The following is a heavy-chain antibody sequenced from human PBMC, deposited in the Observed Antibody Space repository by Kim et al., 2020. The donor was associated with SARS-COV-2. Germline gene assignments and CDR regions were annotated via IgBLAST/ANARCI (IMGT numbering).Heavy chain of an antibody. D-gene: IGHD3-22*01. J-gene: IGHJ4*02. CDR3: ARGTYYYDSSGYYYPREFDY. V-gene: IGHV4-31*03. CDR2: IYYSGST. CDR1: GGSISSGGYY. Sequence: SETLSLTCTVSGGSISSGGYYWSWIRQHPGKGLEWIGYIYYSGSTYYNPSLRSRVTISVDTSKNQFSLKLSSVTAADTAVYYCARGTYYYDSSGYYYPREFDYWGQGTLVTVSS.